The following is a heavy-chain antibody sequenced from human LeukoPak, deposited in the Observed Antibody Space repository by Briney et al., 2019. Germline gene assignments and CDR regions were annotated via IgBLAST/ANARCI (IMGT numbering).Heavy chain of an antibody. CDR2: IRDDGSNK. CDR3: ARVKLAAAGLGLDY. D-gene: IGHD6-13*01. Sequence: GGSLRLSCAVSGFTFSSYGMHWVRQAPGKGLEWVAFIRDDGSNKYYADSVKGRFTISRDNAKNSLYLQMNSLRAEDTAVYYCARVKLAAAGLGLDYWGQGTLVTVSS. CDR1: GFTFSSYG. J-gene: IGHJ4*02. V-gene: IGHV3-30*02.